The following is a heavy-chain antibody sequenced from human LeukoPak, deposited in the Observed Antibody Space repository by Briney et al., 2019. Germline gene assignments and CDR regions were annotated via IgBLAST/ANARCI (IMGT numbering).Heavy chain of an antibody. CDR1: GGSVSSGGYS. CDR2: IYHSGST. D-gene: IGHD2-15*01. V-gene: IGHV4-30-2*02. CDR3: ARFGGGGRDY. Sequence: PSETLSLTCAVSGGSVSSGGYSWSWIRQPPGKGLEWIGYIYHSGSTYYNSSLKSRVTISVDTSKDQFSLKLSSVTAADTAVYYCARFGGGGRDYWGQGTLVTVSS. J-gene: IGHJ4*02.